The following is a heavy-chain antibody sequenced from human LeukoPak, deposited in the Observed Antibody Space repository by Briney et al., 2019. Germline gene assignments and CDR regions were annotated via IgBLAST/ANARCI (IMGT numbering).Heavy chain of an antibody. J-gene: IGHJ4*02. V-gene: IGHV4-59*01. CDR3: ARVFHDFWSGYYFDY. Sequence: SGTLSLTCTVSGWSISSYYWSWIRQPPGKGLEWIGYIYYSGSTNYNPSLKSRITISVDTSKNHFSLKLSSVTAADTAVYYCARVFHDFWSGYYFDYWGQGTLVTVSS. D-gene: IGHD3-3*01. CDR1: GWSISSYY. CDR2: IYYSGST.